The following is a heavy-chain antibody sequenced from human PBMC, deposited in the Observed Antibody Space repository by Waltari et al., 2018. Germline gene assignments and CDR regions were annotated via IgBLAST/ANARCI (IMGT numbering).Heavy chain of an antibody. J-gene: IGHJ4*02. D-gene: IGHD2-15*01. CDR3: ARGVLGYCSGGSCPTAAFDY. V-gene: IGHV1-69*01. CDR2: IIPIFGTA. Sequence: QVQLVQSGAEVKKPGSSVKVSCKASGGPFSSYAISWVRQAPGQGLGWMGGIIPIFGTANYAQKFQGRVTITADESTSTAYMELSSLRSEDTAVYYCARGVLGYCSGGSCPTAAFDYWGQGTLVTVSS. CDR1: GGPFSSYA.